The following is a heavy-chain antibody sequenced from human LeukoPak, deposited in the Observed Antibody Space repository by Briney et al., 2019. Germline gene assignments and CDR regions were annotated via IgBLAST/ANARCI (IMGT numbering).Heavy chain of an antibody. CDR3: AGHHPRNTVDF. CDR2: ISYSGST. D-gene: IGHD2/OR15-2a*01. V-gene: IGHV4-59*08. J-gene: IGHJ4*02. CDR1: GGSISSYY. Sequence: RASETLSLTCTVSGGSISSYYWSWIRQPPGKGLEWIGYISYSGSTNYNPSLKSRVTISLDTSKNQFSLKLSSVTAADTAVYYCAGHHPRNTVDFWGQGTLVTVS.